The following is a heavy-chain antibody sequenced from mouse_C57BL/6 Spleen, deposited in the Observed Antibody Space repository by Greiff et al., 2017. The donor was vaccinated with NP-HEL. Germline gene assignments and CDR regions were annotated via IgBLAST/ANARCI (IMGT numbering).Heavy chain of an antibody. CDR3: ARGSSGLYYYAMDY. CDR1: GYTFTSYW. Sequence: QVQLQQPGAELVKPGASVKLSCKASGYTFTSYWMHWVKQRPGRGLEWIGRIDPTSGGTQYNEKFKSKATLTVDKPSSTAYMQLSSLTSEDSAVYYCARGSSGLYYYAMDYWGQGTSVTVSS. D-gene: IGHD3-2*02. J-gene: IGHJ4*01. CDR2: IDPTSGGT. V-gene: IGHV1-72*01.